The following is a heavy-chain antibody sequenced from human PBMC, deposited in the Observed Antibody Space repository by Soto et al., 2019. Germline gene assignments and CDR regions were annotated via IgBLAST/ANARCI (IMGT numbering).Heavy chain of an antibody. D-gene: IGHD6-13*01. CDR2: VSTYNGKT. J-gene: IGHJ4*02. CDR3: ARDRVEAARGTFAQ. Sequence: QVQLVQSGAEVKKPGASVKVSCKTSGYTFSTYPISWVRQAPGQGLEWAGWVSTYNGKTNYGQKFQGRVTITTDTSASTAYMNLRNLRSDDTAVYYCARDRVEAARGTFAQWGQGTLGTVSS. V-gene: IGHV1-18*01. CDR1: GYTFSTYP.